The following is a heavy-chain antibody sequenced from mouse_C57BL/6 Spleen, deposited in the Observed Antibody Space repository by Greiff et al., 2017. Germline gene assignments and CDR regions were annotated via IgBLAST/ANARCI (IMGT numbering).Heavy chain of an antibody. V-gene: IGHV5-9-1*02. CDR1: GFTFSSYA. Sequence: EVKVVESGEGLVKPGGSLKLSCAASGFTFSSYAMSWVRQTPEKRLEWVAYISSGGDYIYYAATVKGRFTISRDNARNTLYLQMSSLKSEDTAMYYCTRDRGSNYFYYYAMDYWGQGTSVTVSS. CDR3: TRDRGSNYFYYYAMDY. J-gene: IGHJ4*01. CDR2: ISSGGDYI. D-gene: IGHD2-5*01.